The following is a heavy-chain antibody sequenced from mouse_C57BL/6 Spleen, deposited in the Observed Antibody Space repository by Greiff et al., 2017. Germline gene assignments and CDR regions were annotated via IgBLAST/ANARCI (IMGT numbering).Heavy chain of an antibody. CDR1: GYTFTSYW. Sequence: QVQLQQPGAELVRPGSSVKLSCKASGYTFTSYWMHWVKQRPIQGLEWIGNIDPSDSETHYNQQFKDKATLTVDKSSSTAYMQLSSLTSEDSAVYYCARVGTYYSNCDFDYWGQGTTLTVSS. J-gene: IGHJ2*01. CDR3: ARVGTYYSNCDFDY. D-gene: IGHD2-5*01. V-gene: IGHV1-52*01. CDR2: IDPSDSET.